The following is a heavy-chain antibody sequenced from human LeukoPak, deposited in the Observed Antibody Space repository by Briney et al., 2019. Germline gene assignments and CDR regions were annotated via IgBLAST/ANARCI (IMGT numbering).Heavy chain of an antibody. CDR3: AREDPQTTVPEGMDV. CDR1: GGSISYYY. CDR2: IYYSGTT. J-gene: IGHJ6*02. D-gene: IGHD4-17*01. V-gene: IGHV4-59*01. Sequence: SETLTLTCTVSGGSISYYYWSWIRQSPGKGLEWIGYIYYSGTTNYNPSLKSRVTISVDTSKNQFSLQLRSVTAADTAVYYCAREDPQTTVPEGMDVWGQGTTVTVSS.